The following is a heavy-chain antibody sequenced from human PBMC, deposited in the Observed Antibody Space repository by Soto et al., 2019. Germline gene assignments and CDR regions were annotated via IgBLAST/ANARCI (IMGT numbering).Heavy chain of an antibody. J-gene: IGHJ5*02. CDR2: LFYTGHT. D-gene: IGHD2-2*01. V-gene: IGHV4-39*02. CDR3: AKEKISTSCCNWFDP. CDR1: GHSMSNTDYF. Sequence: SETLSLTCTVSGHSMSNTDYFWGWIRQTPWSDLQWIGSLFYTGHTYYNPSLLSRVTISADTSKNQFFLRLTSVTAADTGVYFCAKEKISTSCCNWFDPWGQGTLVTVSS.